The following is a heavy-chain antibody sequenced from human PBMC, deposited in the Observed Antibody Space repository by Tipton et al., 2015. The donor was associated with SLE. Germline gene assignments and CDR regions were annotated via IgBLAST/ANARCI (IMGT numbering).Heavy chain of an antibody. D-gene: IGHD2-15*01. CDR3: ARALGGRCSGGNCYSLFDP. Sequence: TLSLTCTVSGDSISSRYWWSWVRQPPGKGLQWIGEIFHSGSTNYNPSLKSRLAISLDKSKNQFSLKLNSLTAADTAVYYCARALGGRCSGGNCYSLFDPWGQGTLVTVSS. J-gene: IGHJ5*02. V-gene: IGHV4-4*02. CDR1: GDSISSRYW. CDR2: IFHSGST.